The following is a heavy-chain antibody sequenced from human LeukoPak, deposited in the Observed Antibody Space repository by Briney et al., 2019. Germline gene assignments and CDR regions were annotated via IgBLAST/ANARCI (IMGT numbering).Heavy chain of an antibody. CDR2: IGYDGTDK. D-gene: IGHD6-13*01. Sequence: GGSLRLSCAASGFTFSGSAMHWVRQAPGKGLEWVTFIGYDGTDKYYADSVKGRFTISRDNSKNTLSLHMNSLRAEDTAVYYCARDLTYNSWYYFDSWGQGTLVTVSS. J-gene: IGHJ4*02. V-gene: IGHV3-30*02. CDR3: ARDLTYNSWYYFDS. CDR1: GFTFSGSA.